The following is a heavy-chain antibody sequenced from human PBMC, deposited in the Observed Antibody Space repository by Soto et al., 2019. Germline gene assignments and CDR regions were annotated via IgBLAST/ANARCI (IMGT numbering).Heavy chain of an antibody. D-gene: IGHD5-18*01. V-gene: IGHV3-30*18. CDR3: AKSRDGYSFYFYYGMDV. Sequence: ESGGGVVQPGRSLRLSCAASGFTFTSYDMHWVRQAPGKGLEWVALILHDGSNTYYADSVKGRFTISRDNSKNTLYLQMNSLRAEDTAGYYCAKSRDGYSFYFYYGMDVWGPGTTVTVSS. J-gene: IGHJ6*02. CDR1: GFTFTSYD. CDR2: ILHDGSNT.